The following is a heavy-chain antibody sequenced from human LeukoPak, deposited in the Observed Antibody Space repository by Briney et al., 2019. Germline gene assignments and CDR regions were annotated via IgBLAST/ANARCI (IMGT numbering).Heavy chain of an antibody. D-gene: IGHD3-10*01. CDR2: ISDNGRRT. J-gene: IGHJ4*02. V-gene: IGHV3-64D*06. CDR3: VRDQSGSYSFDY. CDR1: GFTFSSYG. Sequence: GGPLRLSCSASGFTFSSYGLHWVRQAPGKGLEYVSGISDNGRRTYYADPVKGRFTISRDNSRKTLYLQMSSLRAEDTAIYYCVRDQSGSYSFDYWGQGTLVTVSS.